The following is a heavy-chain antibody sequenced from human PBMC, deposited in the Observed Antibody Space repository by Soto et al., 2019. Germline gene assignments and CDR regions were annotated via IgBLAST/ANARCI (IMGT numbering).Heavy chain of an antibody. CDR3: ARGALSARPDI. V-gene: IGHV3-33*01. D-gene: IGHD6-6*01. CDR2: IWYDGSNK. CDR1: GFTFSSYA. Sequence: QVQLVESGGDIVQPGRSLRLSCVASGFTFSSYAMHWVRQAPGKGLKWVAIIWYDGSNKYYADSVKGRFIISRDNPKNTLYLDMSSLRAEDTGTYYCARGALSARPDIWGQGTLVTFSS. J-gene: IGHJ1*01.